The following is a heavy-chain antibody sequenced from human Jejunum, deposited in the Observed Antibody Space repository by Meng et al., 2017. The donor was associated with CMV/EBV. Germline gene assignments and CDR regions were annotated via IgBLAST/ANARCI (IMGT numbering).Heavy chain of an antibody. Sequence: VSGGSMINYNRSWSRKSQGKGLERVGHVIHNGNKKNKQSLESRLTLSVDTYKNQASLNLTSVTAADTAVYFCARGRYCINGVCFDHWGQGALVTVSS. CDR2: VIHNGNK. V-gene: IGHV4-59*01. CDR1: GGSMINYN. CDR3: ARGRYCINGVCFDH. D-gene: IGHD2-8*01. J-gene: IGHJ4*02.